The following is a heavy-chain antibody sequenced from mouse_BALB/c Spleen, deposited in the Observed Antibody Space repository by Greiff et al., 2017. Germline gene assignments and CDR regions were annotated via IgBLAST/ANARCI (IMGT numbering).Heavy chain of an antibody. CDR3: ARLTTEEFAY. CDR2: IDPENGNT. CDR1: GFNIKHYY. Sequence: VQLQQSGAELVRPGALVKLSCKASGFNIKHYYMHWVKQRPEQGLEWIGWIDPENGNTIYDPKFQGKASITADTSSNTAYLQLSSLTSEDTAVYYCARLTTEEFAYWGQGTLVTVSA. V-gene: IGHV14-1*02. J-gene: IGHJ3*01. D-gene: IGHD1-1*01.